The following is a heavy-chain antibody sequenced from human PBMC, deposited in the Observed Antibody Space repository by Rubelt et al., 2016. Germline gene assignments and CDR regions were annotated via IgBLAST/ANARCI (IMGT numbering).Heavy chain of an antibody. CDR1: GFTFDDYA. Sequence: GGGLVQPGRSLRLFCAASGFTFDDYAMHWVRQAPGKGLEWVSGIGWNDGSIGYADSVKGRFTISRDNAKKSLYLQMNSLRAEDTALYYCAKGPGGATFDSWGQGTLVTVSS. D-gene: IGHD1-26*01. V-gene: IGHV3-9*01. J-gene: IGHJ4*02. CDR2: IGWNDGSI. CDR3: AKGPGGATFDS.